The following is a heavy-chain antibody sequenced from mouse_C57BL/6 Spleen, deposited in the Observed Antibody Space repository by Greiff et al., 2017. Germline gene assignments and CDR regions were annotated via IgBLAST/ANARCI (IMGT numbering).Heavy chain of an antibody. Sequence: VQLQQSGPELVKPGASVKISCKASGYTFTDYYMNWVKQSHGKSLEWIGDINPNNGGTSYNQKFKGKDTLTVDKSSSTAYMELRSLTYEDSAVXYGASRYYGYKGALDYWGQGTSVTVSS. D-gene: IGHD2-2*01. J-gene: IGHJ4*01. V-gene: IGHV1-26*01. CDR2: INPNNGGT. CDR3: ASRYYGYKGALDY. CDR1: GYTFTDYY.